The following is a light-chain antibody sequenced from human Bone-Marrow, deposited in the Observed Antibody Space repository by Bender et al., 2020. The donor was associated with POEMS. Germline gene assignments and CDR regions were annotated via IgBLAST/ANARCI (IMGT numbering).Light chain of an antibody. CDR1: SSDIGDHNF. J-gene: IGLJ1*01. Sequence: QSALTQPASVSGSPGQSITISCTGTSSDIGDHNFVSWYQQHPEKAPKLLIYDVNHRPSGVSGRFSGSKSGKTASLTISGLQADDEADYYCSSFTSMTTLVFGSGTKVTVL. CDR2: DVN. CDR3: SSFTSMTTLV. V-gene: IGLV2-14*03.